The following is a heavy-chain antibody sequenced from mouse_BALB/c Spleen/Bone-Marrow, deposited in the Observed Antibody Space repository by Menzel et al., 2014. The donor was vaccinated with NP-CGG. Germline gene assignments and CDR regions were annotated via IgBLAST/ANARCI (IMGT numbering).Heavy chain of an antibody. CDR3: ANDWFAY. D-gene: IGHD2-3*01. CDR2: IDPANGNT. J-gene: IGHJ3*01. V-gene: IGHV14-3*02. CDR1: GFNIKDTY. Sequence: VQLKQSGAELVKPGASVKLSCTASGFNIKDTYMHWVKHRPEQGLEWIGRIDPANGNTKYDPKFQGKATITADTSSNTAHLHLSSLTSEDTAVYYCANDWFAYWGQGTLVTVSA.